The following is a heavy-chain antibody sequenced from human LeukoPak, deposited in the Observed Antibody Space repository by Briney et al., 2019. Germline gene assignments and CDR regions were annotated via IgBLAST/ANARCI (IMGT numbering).Heavy chain of an antibody. CDR2: INHSGST. CDR1: GGSFSGYY. D-gene: IGHD5-12*01. CDR3: ARPRGGYSGYVDY. Sequence: SETLSLTCAVYGGSFSGYYWSWIRQPPGKGLEWIGEINHSGSTNYNPSLKSRVTISIDTSKNQFSLKLSSVTAADTAVYYCARPRGGYSGYVDYWGQGTLVTVSS. V-gene: IGHV4-34*01. J-gene: IGHJ4*02.